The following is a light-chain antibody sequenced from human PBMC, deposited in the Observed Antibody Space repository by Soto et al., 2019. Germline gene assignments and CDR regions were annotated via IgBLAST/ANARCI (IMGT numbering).Light chain of an antibody. Sequence: IQMTRSPTSQSAAVGDRITITCRASQTIDTSLNWYQQKPGKAPKLVIYAATNLQSGVPSRFSGSGSGTDFTLAISSLQPEDFATYSCQQTYTSRWTFGQGTKVDIK. J-gene: IGKJ1*01. V-gene: IGKV1-39*01. CDR3: QQTYTSRWT. CDR1: QTIDTS. CDR2: AAT.